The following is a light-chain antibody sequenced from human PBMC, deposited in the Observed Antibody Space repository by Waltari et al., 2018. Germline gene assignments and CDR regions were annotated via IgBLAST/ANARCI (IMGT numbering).Light chain of an antibody. CDR3: QQYYSAPLT. V-gene: IGKV1-27*01. J-gene: IGKJ3*01. Sequence: DIRMTQSPSSLSASVGDRVTITCRASQGISDSLAWYQQKPGTVPKLLIYVASTLQSGVPARFSGSGSGTDFTLTISSLQPEDFATYYCQQYYSAPLTFGPGTKLDIE. CDR2: VAS. CDR1: QGISDS.